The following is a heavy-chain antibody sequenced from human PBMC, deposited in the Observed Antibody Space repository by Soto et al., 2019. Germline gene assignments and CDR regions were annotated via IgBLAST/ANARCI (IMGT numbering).Heavy chain of an antibody. V-gene: IGHV2-5*02. CDR2: IYWDDEK. D-gene: IGHD3-22*01. Sequence: QITLKESGPTLVKPTQTLTLTCTFSGFSLSTSGVGVGWIRQPPGKALEWLALIYWDDEKRYSPSLKSRLTSGKDTSKNRVVLTMTFMDPVDTATYYCALSIVVVSDWYFDRWGRGTLVTVSS. J-gene: IGHJ2*01. CDR1: GFSLSTSGVG. CDR3: ALSIVVVSDWYFDR.